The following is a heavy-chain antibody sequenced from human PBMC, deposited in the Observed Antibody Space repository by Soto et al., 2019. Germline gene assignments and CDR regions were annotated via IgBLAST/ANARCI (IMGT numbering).Heavy chain of an antibody. CDR3: ARESEDLTSKFDY. J-gene: IGHJ4*02. CDR1: GFTFTRYS. CDR2: ISSTTNYI. Sequence: EVQLVESGGGLVKPGGSLRLSCAASGFTFTRYSMNWVRQAPGKGLEWVSSISSTTNYIYYADSMKGRFTVSRDNAKNSVYLEMNSLSAEDTAVYYCARESEDLTSKFDYWGQGTLVTVSS. V-gene: IGHV3-21*01.